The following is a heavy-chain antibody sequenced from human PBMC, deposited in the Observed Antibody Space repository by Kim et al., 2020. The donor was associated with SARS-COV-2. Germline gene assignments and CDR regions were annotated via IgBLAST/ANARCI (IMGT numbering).Heavy chain of an antibody. D-gene: IGHD2-2*01. CDR3: ASVVPAAPIDY. Sequence: TNNNLSLKRRVTISADTSQNQFSLKLSSVTAADTAVYYCASVVPAAPIDYWGQGTLVTVSS. V-gene: IGHV4-34*01. J-gene: IGHJ4*02. CDR2: T.